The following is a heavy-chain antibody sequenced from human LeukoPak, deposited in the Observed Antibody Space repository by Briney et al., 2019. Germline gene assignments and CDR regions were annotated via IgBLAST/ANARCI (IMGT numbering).Heavy chain of an antibody. CDR3: VKITSVTGGDC. CDR1: GFTFSAYA. D-gene: IGHD1-14*01. Sequence: GGSLRLSCSASGFTFSAYAMYWVRQAPGKGLEYVSGISNNGGSSFYADSVKGRFTISRDNSKNTLYLLMSHLRAEDTAVYYCVKITSVTGGDCWGQGTRLTVSS. CDR2: ISNNGGSS. J-gene: IGHJ4*02. V-gene: IGHV3-64D*09.